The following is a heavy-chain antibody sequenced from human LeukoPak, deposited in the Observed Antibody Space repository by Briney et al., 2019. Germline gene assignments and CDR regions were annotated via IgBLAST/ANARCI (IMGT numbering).Heavy chain of an antibody. D-gene: IGHD1-7*01. Sequence: GGSLRLSCAVSGLTFSDYGFHWVRQAPGKGLEWVAVMWYDGSHKDYGDSVKGRFTISRDDSKNTLYLQMSSLKVEDTAVYYCATTRAAINFEYWGQGTLVTVSS. V-gene: IGHV3-33*03. CDR2: MWYDGSHK. J-gene: IGHJ4*02. CDR1: GLTFSDYG. CDR3: ATTRAAINFEY.